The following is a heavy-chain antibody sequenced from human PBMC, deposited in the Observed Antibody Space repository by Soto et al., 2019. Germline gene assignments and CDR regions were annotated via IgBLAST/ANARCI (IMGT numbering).Heavy chain of an antibody. D-gene: IGHD6-19*01. V-gene: IGHV1-69*01. Sequence: QVQLVQSGAEVKKPGSSMKVSCKASGDIFSNHGITWVRQAPVQGLEWIGGIIPMFGTANYAQNFQGRFTITADDSTSTAYLELSSLRSDDTAVYYCAQSSLGYVSGFDYWGQGVLVTVSS. CDR2: IIPMFGTA. CDR3: AQSSLGYVSGFDY. CDR1: GDIFSNHG. J-gene: IGHJ4*02.